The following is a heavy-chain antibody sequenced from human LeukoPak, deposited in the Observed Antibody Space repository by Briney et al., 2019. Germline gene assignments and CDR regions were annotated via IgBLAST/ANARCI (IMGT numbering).Heavy chain of an antibody. CDR2: INPNSGGT. V-gene: IGHV1-2*02. J-gene: IGHJ4*02. CDR3: ARAMYDILTGYYRGVKY. Sequence: GASVKVSCKASGYTFTGYYMHWVRQAPGQGLEWMGWINPNSGGTNYAQKFQGRVTMTRDTSISTAYMELSRLRSDDTAVYYCARAMYDILTGYYRGVKYWGQGTLVTVSS. CDR1: GYTFTGYY. D-gene: IGHD3-9*01.